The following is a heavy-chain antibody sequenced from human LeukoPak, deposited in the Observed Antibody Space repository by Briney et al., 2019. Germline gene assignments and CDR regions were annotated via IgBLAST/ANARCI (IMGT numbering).Heavy chain of an antibody. CDR2: IHPRDSDI. D-gene: IGHD3-16*02. CDR3: ARMIGLGEVSPYFDY. V-gene: IGHV5-51*01. CDR1: GYSFPNYW. J-gene: IGHJ4*02. Sequence: GESLKISCQGSGYSFPNYWIAWVRQVPGKGLEWMGIIHPRDSDIRYNPPFQGQVTISADKSISTAYLQWDSLKASDTAMYYCARMIGLGEVSPYFDYWGQGGLVTVSS.